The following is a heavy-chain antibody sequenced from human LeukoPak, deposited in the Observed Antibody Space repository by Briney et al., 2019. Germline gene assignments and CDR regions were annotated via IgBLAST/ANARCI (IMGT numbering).Heavy chain of an antibody. J-gene: IGHJ3*02. CDR2: ISAYNGNT. CDR3: AGDQDYYGSGSFYAFDI. Sequence: ASVKVSCKASGYTFTSYGISWVRQAPGQGLEWMGWISAYNGNTNYAQKLQGRVTVTTDTSTGTAYMELRSLRSDDTAVYYCAGDQDYYGSGSFYAFDIWGQGTMVTVSS. CDR1: GYTFTSYG. D-gene: IGHD3-10*01. V-gene: IGHV1-18*01.